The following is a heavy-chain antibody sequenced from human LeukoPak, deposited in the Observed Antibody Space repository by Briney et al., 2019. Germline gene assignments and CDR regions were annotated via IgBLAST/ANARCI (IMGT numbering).Heavy chain of an antibody. Sequence: GGSLRLSCAASGFSSSSYWMHWVRQAPGKGLVWVARIQYDGSTTNYADSVKGRFTISRDNAKKTLYVQMNSLRAEDTAVYYCARALVAGVTLNALDIWGQGTMVTVSS. CDR1: GFSSSSYW. V-gene: IGHV3-74*01. J-gene: IGHJ3*02. D-gene: IGHD2-15*01. CDR3: ARALVAGVTLNALDI. CDR2: IQYDGSTT.